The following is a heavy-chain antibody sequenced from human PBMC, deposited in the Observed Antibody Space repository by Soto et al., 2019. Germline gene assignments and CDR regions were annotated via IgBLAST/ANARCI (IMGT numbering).Heavy chain of an antibody. V-gene: IGHV4-59*08. Sequence: QVQLQESGPGLVKPSETLSLTCTVSGGSISSYYWSWIRQPPGKGLEWIGYIYYSGSTNYNPSRQSRVTISVDTSKNQFSLKLSSVTAADTAVYYCARRYGYSFDYWGQGTLVTVSS. D-gene: IGHD1-1*01. J-gene: IGHJ4*02. CDR2: IYYSGST. CDR3: ARRYGYSFDY. CDR1: GGSISSYY.